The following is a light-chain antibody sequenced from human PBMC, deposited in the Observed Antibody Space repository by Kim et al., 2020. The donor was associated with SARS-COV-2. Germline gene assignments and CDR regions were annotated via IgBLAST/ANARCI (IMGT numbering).Light chain of an antibody. CDR2: WAS. CDR3: QQYYTTPT. Sequence: ERATIKCKSSQSDLDSSNNKNYLTWYQQKPGQPPKMLMYWASTRESGVPERFSGSGSGTDFTLTIGSLQAEDVAVYYCQQYYTTPTFGQGTKLEI. V-gene: IGKV4-1*01. CDR1: QSDLDSSNNKNY. J-gene: IGKJ2*01.